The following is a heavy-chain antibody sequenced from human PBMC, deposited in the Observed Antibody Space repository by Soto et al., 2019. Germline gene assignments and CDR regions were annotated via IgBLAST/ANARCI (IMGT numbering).Heavy chain of an antibody. CDR1: GGTVASSHW. D-gene: IGHD2-21*02. J-gene: IGHJ5*02. Sequence: PSETLSLTCGVSGGTVASSHWRSWVRQSPGGGLEWIGNVYHTGDTNFNPSLQSRVTISVDKSNNQFSLRLNSLTAADTAVYFCAREIVTAGGNNYFDPWGPGTLVTVSS. V-gene: IGHV4-4*02. CDR2: VYHTGDT. CDR3: AREIVTAGGNNYFDP.